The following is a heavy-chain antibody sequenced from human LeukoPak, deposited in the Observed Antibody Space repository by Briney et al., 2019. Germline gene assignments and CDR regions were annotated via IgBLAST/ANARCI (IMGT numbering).Heavy chain of an antibody. J-gene: IGHJ6*02. CDR1: GFTFSSYA. CDR3: AKPGGDSSGYYYDYYYGMDV. CDR2: ISGSGAST. V-gene: IGHV3-23*01. D-gene: IGHD3-22*01. Sequence: PGGSLRLSCAASGFTFSSYAMSWVRQAPGKGLEWVSAISGSGASTYYADSVKGRFTISRDNSKNTLFLQMNSLRAEDTAVYYCAKPGGDSSGYYYDYYYGMDVWGQGTTVTVSS.